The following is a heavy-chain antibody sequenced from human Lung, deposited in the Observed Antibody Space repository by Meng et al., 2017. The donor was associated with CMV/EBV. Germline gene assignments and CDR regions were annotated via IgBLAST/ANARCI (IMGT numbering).Heavy chain of an antibody. CDR3: ARAGCSCSWYVFDY. V-gene: IGHV3-23*01. CDR2: IGPSGGST. Sequence: GGSLRLXCAASGFRFSSYVMSWVRQAPGKGLEWVTGIGPSGGSTYYADSGKGRLTISRDNSKNTLYLQMNSVRAEDTAVYYCARAGCSCSWYVFDYWGQGTXVTVYS. J-gene: IGHJ4*02. CDR1: GFRFSSYV. D-gene: IGHD6-13*01.